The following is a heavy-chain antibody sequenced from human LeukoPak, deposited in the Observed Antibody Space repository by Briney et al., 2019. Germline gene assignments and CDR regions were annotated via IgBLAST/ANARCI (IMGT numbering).Heavy chain of an antibody. Sequence: GGSMRLSCAASGFTFSTYSMNWVRQAPGKGLEWVSYISSSSSTIYYADSVKGRFTISKDNAKDSLYLQMNSLRAEDTAVYYCAREDNYYGSGTPFDYWGQGTLVTVSS. D-gene: IGHD3-10*01. J-gene: IGHJ4*02. CDR1: GFTFSTYS. CDR3: AREDNYYGSGTPFDY. V-gene: IGHV3-48*04. CDR2: ISSSSSTI.